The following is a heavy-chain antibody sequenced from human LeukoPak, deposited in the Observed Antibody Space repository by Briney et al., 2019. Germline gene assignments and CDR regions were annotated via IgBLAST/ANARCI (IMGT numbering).Heavy chain of an antibody. D-gene: IGHD3-22*01. CDR2: TCGSGAAT. CDR3: ARDLRICPRKYDSSSHPFDY. V-gene: IGHV3-23*01. CDR1: GFTFNTYG. Sequence: GASLRLSCAASGFTFNTYGMNWVRQAPGEGLEWVSGTCGSGAATYYADSVKGRFTISRDNSKNILYLQMNSLRAEDTAIYYCARDLRICPRKYDSSSHPFDYWGQGTLVTVSS. J-gene: IGHJ4*02.